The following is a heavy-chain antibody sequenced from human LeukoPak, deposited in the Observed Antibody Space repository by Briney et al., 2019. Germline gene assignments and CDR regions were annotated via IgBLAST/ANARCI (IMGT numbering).Heavy chain of an antibody. CDR3: ARLSYYYDSSGYYYYLDY. D-gene: IGHD3-22*01. J-gene: IGHJ4*02. CDR2: IYHSGST. CDR1: GDSISNYY. V-gene: IGHV4-59*08. Sequence: SETLSLTCTVSGDSISNYYWSWIRQPPGKGLEWIGYIYHSGSTNYNPSLKSRVTISVDTSKNQFSLKLSSVTAADTAVYYCARLSYYYDSSGYYYYLDYWGQGTLVTVST.